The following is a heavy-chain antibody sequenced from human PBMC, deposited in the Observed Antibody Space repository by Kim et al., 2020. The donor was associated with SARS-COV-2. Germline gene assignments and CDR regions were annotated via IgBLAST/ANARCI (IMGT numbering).Heavy chain of an antibody. D-gene: IGHD3-9*01. J-gene: IGHJ5*02. V-gene: IGHV7-4-1*02. CDR2: INTKTGNS. CDR3: ARGYDIMTGYYIGFDP. CDR1: GYTFTSYV. Sequence: ASVKISCKASGYTFTSYVMNWVRQAPGQGLEWMGWINTKTGNSTYAQGFTGRFVLSLDTSVRTAFLQINSLKAEDTAVYYCARGYDIMTGYYIGFDPWGQ.